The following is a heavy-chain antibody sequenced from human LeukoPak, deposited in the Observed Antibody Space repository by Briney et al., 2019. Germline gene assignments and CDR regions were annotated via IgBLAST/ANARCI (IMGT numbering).Heavy chain of an antibody. D-gene: IGHD6-19*01. J-gene: IGHJ4*02. CDR1: GYSFSSHW. CDR3: ARPIAVAGRGGFDFFDY. CDR2: IYPGDSDA. Sequence: GESLKISCKGSGYSFSSHWIGWVRQMPGKSLEWMGIIYPGDSDARYSPSFQGQVTISADRSTSTAYLQWSSLQASDSAMYYCARPIAVAGRGGFDFFDYWGQGTLVTVSS. V-gene: IGHV5-51*01.